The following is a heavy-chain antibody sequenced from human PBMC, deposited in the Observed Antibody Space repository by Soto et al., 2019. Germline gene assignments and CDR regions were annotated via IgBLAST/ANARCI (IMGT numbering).Heavy chain of an antibody. CDR1: GYTFTGYA. Sequence: QVQLVQSGAEVKKPGASVKVSCKASGYTFTGYAIHWVRQAPGQRLEWMGWINAGNGNTKYSQKFQDRVTITTDTSASTAYMELSSLRSADTAVYYCARGDYYDIHDYWGQGTLVTVSS. CDR2: INAGNGNT. D-gene: IGHD3-22*01. V-gene: IGHV1-3*01. CDR3: ARGDYYDIHDY. J-gene: IGHJ4*02.